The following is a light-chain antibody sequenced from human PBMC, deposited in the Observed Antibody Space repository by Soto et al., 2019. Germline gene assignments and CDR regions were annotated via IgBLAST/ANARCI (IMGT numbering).Light chain of an antibody. J-gene: IGLJ3*02. CDR3: QSYDSSLSGGV. V-gene: IGLV1-40*01. CDR2: GNS. CDR1: SSNIGAGYD. Sequence: QSVLTQPPSVSGAPGQRVTISCTGSSSNIGAGYDVHWYQQLPGTAPKLLIYGNSNRPSGVPDRFSGSKSGTSASLAITGLQADDEADYYCQSYDSSLSGGVFGGGTKLTLL.